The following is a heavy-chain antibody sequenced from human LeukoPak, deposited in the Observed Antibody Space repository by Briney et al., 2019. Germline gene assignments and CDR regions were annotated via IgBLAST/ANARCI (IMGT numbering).Heavy chain of an antibody. V-gene: IGHV4-30-2*01. CDR1: GDSISSGGYS. D-gene: IGHD3-10*01. CDR3: ARGTQTDYYGSGSYYDAFDI. J-gene: IGHJ3*02. Sequence: PSETLSLTCAVSGDSISSGGYSWSWIRQPPGKGLEWIGYIYHSGSTYYNPSLKSRVTISVDRSKNQFSLKLSSVTAADTAVYYCARGTQTDYYGSGSYYDAFDIWGQGTMVTVSS. CDR2: IYHSGST.